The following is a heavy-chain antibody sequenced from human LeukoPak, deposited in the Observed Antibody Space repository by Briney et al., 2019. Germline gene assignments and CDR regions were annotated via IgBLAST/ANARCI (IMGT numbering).Heavy chain of an antibody. D-gene: IGHD4-17*01. CDR2: ISGSGGST. V-gene: IGHV3-23*01. CDR1: GFTFSDYY. CDR3: AKGPTVTRPLDY. J-gene: IGHJ4*02. Sequence: PGGSLRLSCAASGFTFSDYYMSWIRQAPGKGLEWVSAISGSGGSTYYADSVKGRFTISRDNSKNTLYLQMNSLRAEDTAVYYCAKGPTVTRPLDYWGQGTLVTVSS.